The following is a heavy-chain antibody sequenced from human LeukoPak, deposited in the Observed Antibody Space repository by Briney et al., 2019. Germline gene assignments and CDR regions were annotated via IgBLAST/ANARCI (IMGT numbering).Heavy chain of an antibody. CDR2: LFGSGST. J-gene: IGHJ5*02. D-gene: IGHD3-10*01. CDR1: GGSIIGYY. Sequence: SETLSLPCTVSGGSIIGYYWSWIRQPAGRGREGFGRLFGSGSTNYNPSLKSRVTMSVDTSKNQFSLKLTSVTAADTAVYYCARNVMLRGVDSWFDPWGQGTLVTVSS. V-gene: IGHV4-4*07. CDR3: ARNVMLRGVDSWFDP.